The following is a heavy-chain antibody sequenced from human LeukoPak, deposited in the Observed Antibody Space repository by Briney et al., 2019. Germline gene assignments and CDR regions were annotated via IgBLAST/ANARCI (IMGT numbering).Heavy chain of an antibody. CDR1: GGSISSGSFY. J-gene: IGHJ5*02. CDR2: VFHSGNT. CDR3: ARFTPQGYGWGGYNRFDP. V-gene: IGHV4-39*07. Sequence: SETLSLTCTVSGGSISSGSFYWGWIRQPPGKGLEWVGSVFHSGNTYYNPSLKSRLTISADTSKNQFSLTLTSVTAADTAVYYCARFTPQGYGWGGYNRFDPWGQGTLVTVSS. D-gene: IGHD3-16*01.